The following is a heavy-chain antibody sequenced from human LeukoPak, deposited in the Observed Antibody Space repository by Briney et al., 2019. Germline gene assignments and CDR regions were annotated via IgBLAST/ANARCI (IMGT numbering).Heavy chain of an antibody. CDR2: INPNSGGT. Sequence: ASVKVSCKASGYTFTGYYMHWVRQAPGQGLEWMGWINPNSGGTNYAQKFQGRVTMTRDTSISTAYMELSGLRSDDTAVYYCARVGCSSTSCYTARPNWFDPWGQGTLVTVSS. D-gene: IGHD2-2*02. J-gene: IGHJ5*02. CDR1: GYTFTGYY. V-gene: IGHV1-2*02. CDR3: ARVGCSSTSCYTARPNWFDP.